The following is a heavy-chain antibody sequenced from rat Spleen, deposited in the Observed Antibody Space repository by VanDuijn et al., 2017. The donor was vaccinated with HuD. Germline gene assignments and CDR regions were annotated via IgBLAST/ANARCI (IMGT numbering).Heavy chain of an antibody. D-gene: IGHD4-4*01. V-gene: IGHV5-22*01. CDR2: ISYDGSAT. CDR1: GFTFSDFD. J-gene: IGHJ2*01. Sequence: EVQLVESGGGLVQPGRSLKLSCAASGFTFSDFDMAWVRQAPTKGLEWVASISYDGSATYYRDSVKGRFTLSRDNAKSTLYLQMNSLRSEDTATYYCARRVIRGYYFDYWGQGVMVTVSS. CDR3: ARRVIRGYYFDY.